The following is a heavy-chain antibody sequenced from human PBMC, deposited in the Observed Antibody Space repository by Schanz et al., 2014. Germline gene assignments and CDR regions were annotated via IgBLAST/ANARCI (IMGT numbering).Heavy chain of an antibody. D-gene: IGHD4-4*01. CDR1: GESFSGYY. CDR3: ARHLPGGYNNHGWFDP. CDR2: VHSSGST. Sequence: VQLQQWGAGLLKPSETLSLTCAVYGESFSGYYCSWIRQPPGKGLEWIGYVHSSGSTNYNSSLKCRVTISVDRSKNQFSLKWSSGTAADTAVYYCARHLPGGYNNHGWFDPWGQGTLVTVSS. J-gene: IGHJ5*02. V-gene: IGHV4-34*11.